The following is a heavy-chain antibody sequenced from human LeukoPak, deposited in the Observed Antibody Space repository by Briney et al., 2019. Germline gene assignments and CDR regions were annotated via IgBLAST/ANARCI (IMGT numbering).Heavy chain of an antibody. Sequence: PSETLSLTCTVSGGSISSSSYYWGWIRQPPGKGLEWIGSIYYSGSTYYNPSLKSRVTISVDTSKNQFSLKLSSVTAADTAVYYCARVPHLYYYDSSGYYIWGQGTMVTVSS. V-gene: IGHV4-39*07. CDR2: IYYSGST. CDR1: GGSISSSSYY. D-gene: IGHD3-22*01. CDR3: ARVPHLYYYDSSGYYI. J-gene: IGHJ3*02.